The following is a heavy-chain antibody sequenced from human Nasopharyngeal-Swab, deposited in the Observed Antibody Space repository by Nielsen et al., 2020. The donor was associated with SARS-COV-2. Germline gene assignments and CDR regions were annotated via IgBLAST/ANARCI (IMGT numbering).Heavy chain of an antibody. CDR3: ARHPYYDSSGYSPLYFDY. V-gene: IGHV5-10-1*01. J-gene: IGHJ4*02. CDR2: IDPSDSYT. Sequence: VRQMPGPGLAWMGRIDPSDSYTNYSPSFQGHVTISADKSISTAYLQWSSLKASDTAMYYCARHPYYDSSGYSPLYFDYWGQGTLVTVSS. D-gene: IGHD3-22*01.